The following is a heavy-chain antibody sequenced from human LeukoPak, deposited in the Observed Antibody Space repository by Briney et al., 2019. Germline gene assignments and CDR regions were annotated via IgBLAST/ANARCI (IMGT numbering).Heavy chain of an antibody. Sequence: GGSLRLSCAASGFTFSGSAMHWVRQASGKGLEWVGRIRGKANSYATAYAASVKGRFTISRDDSKNTAYLQMNSLKTEDTAVYYCVRLCCGDCCDNDHDYWGQGTPVTVSS. V-gene: IGHV3-73*01. D-gene: IGHD2-21*02. CDR2: IRGKANSYAT. CDR1: GFTFSGSA. J-gene: IGHJ4*02. CDR3: VRLCCGDCCDNDHDY.